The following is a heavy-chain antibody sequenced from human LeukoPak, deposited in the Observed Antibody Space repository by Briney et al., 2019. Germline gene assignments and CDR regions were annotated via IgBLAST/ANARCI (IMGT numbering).Heavy chain of an antibody. J-gene: IGHJ4*02. Sequence: ASVKVSCKASGYTFTSYDINWVRQATGQGLEWMGWMNPNSGNTGYAQKFQGRVTMTRNTSISTAYMELSSLRSEDTAAYYCARELAADFHFDYWGQGTLVTVSS. D-gene: IGHD1-1*01. CDR3: ARELAADFHFDY. CDR2: MNPNSGNT. CDR1: GYTFTSYD. V-gene: IGHV1-8*01.